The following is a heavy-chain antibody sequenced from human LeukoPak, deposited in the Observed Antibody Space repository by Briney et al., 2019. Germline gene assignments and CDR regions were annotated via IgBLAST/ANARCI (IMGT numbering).Heavy chain of an antibody. CDR3: ARDLMGLYSSGWYHFDY. CDR2: INPNSGGT. J-gene: IGHJ4*02. V-gene: IGHV1-2*02. D-gene: IGHD6-19*01. Sequence: GASVKVSCKASGYTFTGYYMHWVRQAPGQGLEWMGWINPNSGGTNYAQKFQGRVTMTRDTSIGTAYMELSRLRSDDTAVYYCARDLMGLYSSGWYHFDYWGQGTLVTVSS. CDR1: GYTFTGYY.